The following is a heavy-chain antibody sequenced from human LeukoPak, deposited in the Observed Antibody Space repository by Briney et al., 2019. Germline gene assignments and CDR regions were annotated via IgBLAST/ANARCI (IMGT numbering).Heavy chain of an antibody. CDR3: AREEGIVGARGIDY. CDR1: GYTFTRYG. Sequence: GASVNVSCKASGYTFTRYGISWVRQAPGQGLEWMGWISAYNGNTNYAQKLQGRVTMTTDTSTSTAYMELRSLRSDDTAVYYCAREEGIVGARGIDYWGQGTLVTVSS. CDR2: ISAYNGNT. J-gene: IGHJ4*02. V-gene: IGHV1-18*01. D-gene: IGHD1-26*01.